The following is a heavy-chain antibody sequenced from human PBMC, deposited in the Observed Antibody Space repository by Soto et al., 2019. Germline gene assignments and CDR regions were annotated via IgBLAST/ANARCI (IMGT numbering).Heavy chain of an antibody. CDR3: ARLLGVWWQQLAHYFDY. CDR2: IYYSGST. CDR1: GGSISSSSYY. J-gene: IGHJ4*02. V-gene: IGHV4-39*01. Sequence: QLQLQESGPGLVKPSETLSLTCTVSGGSISSSSYYWGWIRQPPGKGLEWIGSIYYSGSTYYNPSLKSRVTISVDTSKTQFSLKLSSVTAADTAVYYCARLLGVWWQQLAHYFDYWGQGTLVTVSS. D-gene: IGHD6-13*01.